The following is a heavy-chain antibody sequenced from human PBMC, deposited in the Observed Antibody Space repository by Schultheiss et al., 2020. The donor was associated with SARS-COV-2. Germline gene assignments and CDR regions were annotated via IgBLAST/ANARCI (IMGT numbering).Heavy chain of an antibody. V-gene: IGHV3-74*01. J-gene: IGHJ4*02. CDR3: ASQSSGNTAMES. Sequence: GESLKISCAASGFTFSNAWMKWVRQAPGKGLVWVSRIHADGSSTNYADSVKGRFTISRDNAKNTLYLQMNSLKTEDTAVYYCASQSSGNTAMESWGQGTLVTVSS. CDR2: IHADGSST. CDR1: GFTFSNAW. D-gene: IGHD5-18*01.